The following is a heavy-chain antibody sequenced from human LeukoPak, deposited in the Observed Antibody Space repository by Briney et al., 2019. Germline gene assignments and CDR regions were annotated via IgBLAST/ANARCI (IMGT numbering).Heavy chain of an antibody. J-gene: IGHJ4*02. D-gene: IGHD6-19*01. CDR2: MNSDGSSR. CDR1: GFTFSNYW. V-gene: IGHV3-74*01. CDR3: GRGKVAGTVTD. Sequence: GGSLRLSCAASGFTFSNYWMHWVRHVPGKGLVWVSGMNSDGSSRNYADAVKGRFTISRDNAKNTLYLQMNSLRAEDTAVYYCGRGKVAGTVTDWGQGTPVTVSS.